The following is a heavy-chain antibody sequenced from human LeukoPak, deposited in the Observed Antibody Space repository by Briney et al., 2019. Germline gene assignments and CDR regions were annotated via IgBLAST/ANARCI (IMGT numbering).Heavy chain of an antibody. V-gene: IGHV3-23*01. Sequence: GGSLRLSCAASGFTFRNYALSWVRQAPGKGLEWVSTISDSGDSTYYADSVKGRFTISRDNSKNTLYLQMNSLRAEGTAIYYCAKSGGPTSFDLEYWGQGTLVTVSS. D-gene: IGHD3-16*01. CDR1: GFTFRNYA. CDR3: AKSGGPTSFDLEY. CDR2: ISDSGDST. J-gene: IGHJ4*02.